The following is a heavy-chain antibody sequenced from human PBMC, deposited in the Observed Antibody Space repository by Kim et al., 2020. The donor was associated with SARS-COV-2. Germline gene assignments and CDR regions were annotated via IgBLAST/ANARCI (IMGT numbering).Heavy chain of an antibody. CDR2: ISWNSGSI. CDR3: AKDRLVAATSSYYYYYGMDV. CDR1: GFTFDDYA. V-gene: IGHV3-9*01. Sequence: GGSLRLSCAASGFTFDDYAMHWVRQAPGKGLEWVSGISWNSGSIGDADSVKGRFTISRDNAKNSLYLQMNSLRAEDTALYYCAKDRLVAATSSYYYYYGMDVWGQGTTVTVSS. J-gene: IGHJ6*02. D-gene: IGHD2-15*01.